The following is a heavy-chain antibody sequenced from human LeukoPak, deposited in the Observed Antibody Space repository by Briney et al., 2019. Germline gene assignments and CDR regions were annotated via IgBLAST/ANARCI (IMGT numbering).Heavy chain of an antibody. V-gene: IGHV4-34*01. Sequence: SETLSLTCAVYGGSFSDYYWSWIRQPPGKGLEWIGEINQSGSTNYNPSLKSRVTISVDTSKNQFSLKLSSVTAADTAVYYCARIFAKPPPLNDLWGRGTLVTVSS. CDR1: GGSFSDYY. CDR3: ARIFAKPPPLNDL. D-gene: IGHD2-2*01. CDR2: INQSGST. J-gene: IGHJ2*01.